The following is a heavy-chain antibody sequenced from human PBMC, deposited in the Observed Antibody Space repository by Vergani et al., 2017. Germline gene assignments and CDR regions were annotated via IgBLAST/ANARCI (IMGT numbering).Heavy chain of an antibody. J-gene: IGHJ3*02. CDR1: GGTFSSYA. CDR2: IIPIFGTA. D-gene: IGHD3-10*01. CDR3: ASRDSIGLADAFDI. Sequence: QVQLVQSGAEVKKPGSSVKVSCKASGGTFSSYAISWVRPAPGQGLEWMGGIIPIFGTANYAQKFQGRVTITADESTSTAYMELSSLRSEDTAVYYCASRDSIGLADAFDIWGQGTMVTVSS. V-gene: IGHV1-69*01.